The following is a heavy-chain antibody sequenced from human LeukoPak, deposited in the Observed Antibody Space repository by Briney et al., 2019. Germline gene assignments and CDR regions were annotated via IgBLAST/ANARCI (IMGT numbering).Heavy chain of an antibody. Sequence: ASVKVSCKASGYTFTDHYMHWVRQAPGQGLEWMGWINPNSGGTNYAQKFQGRVTMTRDTSISTVYMELSRLRSDDTAVYYCARGPEGYYHYYHMDVWGKGTTVTVSS. J-gene: IGHJ6*03. CDR2: INPNSGGT. CDR1: GYTFTDHY. V-gene: IGHV1-2*02. CDR3: ARGPEGYYHYYHMDV.